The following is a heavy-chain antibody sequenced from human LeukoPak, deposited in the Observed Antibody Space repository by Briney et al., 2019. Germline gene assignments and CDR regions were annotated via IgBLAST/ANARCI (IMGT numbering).Heavy chain of an antibody. Sequence: GGSLRLSCAASGFAFSNAWMNWVRQAPGKGLEWVGHIKKKGDIGPTDYAAPVRGRLTISRDDSRNTVYLEMNSLKTEDTAVYYCTTNDALDIWGQGTMVTVSS. V-gene: IGHV3-15*01. CDR1: GFAFSNAW. CDR3: TTNDALDI. J-gene: IGHJ3*02. CDR2: IKKKGDIGPT.